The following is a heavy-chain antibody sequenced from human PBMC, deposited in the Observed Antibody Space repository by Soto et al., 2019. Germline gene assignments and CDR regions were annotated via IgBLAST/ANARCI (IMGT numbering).Heavy chain of an antibody. Sequence: PGESLKISCKGSGYSFTSYWIGWVRQMPGKGLEWMGIIYPGDSDTRYSPSFQGQVTISADKSISTAYLQWSSLKASDTAMYYCARGGYCSGGSCYWGYYYYGMDVWGQGTTVTVSS. CDR1: GYSFTSYW. J-gene: IGHJ6*02. D-gene: IGHD2-15*01. CDR3: ARGGYCSGGSCYWGYYYYGMDV. CDR2: IYPGDSDT. V-gene: IGHV5-51*01.